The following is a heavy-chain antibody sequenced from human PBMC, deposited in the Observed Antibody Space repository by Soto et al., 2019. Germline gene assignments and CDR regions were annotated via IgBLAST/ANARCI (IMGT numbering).Heavy chain of an antibody. CDR1: GGSIISYY. CDR3: ARYYDFCSGYYTEPQYYYYYYYMDV. D-gene: IGHD3-3*01. J-gene: IGHJ6*03. CDR2: IYYSGST. V-gene: IGHV4-59*08. Sequence: LSLTCTVSGGSIISYYWSWIRQPPGKGLEWIGYIYYSGSTNYNPSLKSRVTISVDTSKNQFSLKLSSVTAADTAVYYCARYYDFCSGYYTEPQYYYYYYYMDVWGKGTTVTVSS.